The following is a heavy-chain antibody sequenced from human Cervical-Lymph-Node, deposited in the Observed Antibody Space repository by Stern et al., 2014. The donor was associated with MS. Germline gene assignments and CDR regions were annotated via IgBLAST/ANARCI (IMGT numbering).Heavy chain of an antibody. CDR1: GFTFSSYS. CDR3: ARGRGGNYRYYFDY. J-gene: IGHJ4*02. D-gene: IGHD4-23*01. CDR2: ISSGGSYI. V-gene: IGHV3-21*01. Sequence: VQLVQSGGGLVKPGGSLRLPCAASGFTFSSYSMNWVRQAPGQGLEWVASISSGGSYIYYADSLKGRFTISRDNAKNSLYLQMNSLRAEDTAVYYCARGRGGNYRYYFDYWGQGTLVTVSS.